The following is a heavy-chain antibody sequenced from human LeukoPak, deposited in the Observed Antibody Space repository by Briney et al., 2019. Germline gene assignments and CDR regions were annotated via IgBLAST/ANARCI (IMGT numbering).Heavy chain of an antibody. Sequence: GASVKVSCKASGYIFTGYYMHWVRQAPGQGLEGMGGFNPNSGGTNYAQKLQGRVAMTRDTSISTAYMELSRLRSDDTAVYYCARVSGSYWGTLFDYWGQGTLVTVSS. D-gene: IGHD1-26*01. V-gene: IGHV1-2*02. CDR1: GYIFTGYY. CDR2: FNPNSGGT. CDR3: ARVSGSYWGTLFDY. J-gene: IGHJ4*02.